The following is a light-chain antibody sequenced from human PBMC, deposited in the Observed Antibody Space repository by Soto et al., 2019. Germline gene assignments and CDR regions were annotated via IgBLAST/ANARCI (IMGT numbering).Light chain of an antibody. CDR3: CSSAGSNYV. J-gene: IGLJ1*01. CDR2: EGT. CDR1: SSDVGASNR. V-gene: IGLV2-23*01. Sequence: QSVLTQPASVSGSPGQSITISCTGTSSDVGASNRVSWYQQHPGKAPKFIIYEGTKRPSGVSNRFSGSKSGNTASLTISGLQAEDEADYYCCSSAGSNYVFGTGTKVTLL.